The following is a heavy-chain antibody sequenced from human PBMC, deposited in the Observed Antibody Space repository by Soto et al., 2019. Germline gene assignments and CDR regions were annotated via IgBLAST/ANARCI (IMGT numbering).Heavy chain of an antibody. CDR1: GYTFTTYG. CDR3: ARGPTDYYDNSGNYFLDY. J-gene: IGHJ4*02. D-gene: IGHD3-22*01. CDR2: ISTYNGNT. V-gene: IGHV1-18*01. Sequence: QVQLVQSGAEVKKPGASVKVSCKASGYTFTTYGMSWVRQAPGQGLDWMGWISTYNGNTKYAERLQGRVTMTTDTTRSTAYMELRSLTSDDTAVYYCARGPTDYYDNSGNYFLDYWGQGTLVTVSS.